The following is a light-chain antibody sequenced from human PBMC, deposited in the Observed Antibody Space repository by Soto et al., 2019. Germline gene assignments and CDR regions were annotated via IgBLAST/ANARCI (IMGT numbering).Light chain of an antibody. Sequence: NFMLTQPHSVSESPGKTVTISCTRSSGSIASNYVQWYQQRPGSAPTTVIYEDNQRPSGVPDRFSGSKSGNTASLTISGLQAEDEADYYCSSFTSSTAVVFGGGTKVTVL. V-gene: IGLV6-57*04. CDR2: EDN. CDR3: SSFTSSTAVV. CDR1: SGSIASNY. J-gene: IGLJ2*01.